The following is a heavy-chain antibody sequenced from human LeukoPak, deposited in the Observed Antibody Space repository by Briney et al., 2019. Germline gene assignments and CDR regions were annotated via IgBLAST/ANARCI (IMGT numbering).Heavy chain of an antibody. D-gene: IGHD6-19*01. CDR3: TRHQYSSGWEIDY. V-gene: IGHV3-73*01. CDR1: GFTFSGSA. J-gene: IGHJ4*02. CDR2: IRSKANSYAT. Sequence: PGGSLRLSCAASGFTFSGSAMHWVRQASGKGLEWVGRIRSKANSYATAYAASVKGRFTISGDDSKNTAYLQMNSLKTEDTAVYYCTRHQYSSGWEIDYWGQGTLVTVSS.